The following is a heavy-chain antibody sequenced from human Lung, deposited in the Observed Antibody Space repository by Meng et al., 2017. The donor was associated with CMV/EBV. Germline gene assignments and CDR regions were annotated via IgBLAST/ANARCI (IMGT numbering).Heavy chain of an antibody. J-gene: IGHJ4*02. CDR2: ISYDGSNK. V-gene: IGHV3-30-3*01. Sequence: VQLVESGGGVGQPGRSLILSCAASGFTFSSYAMHWVRQAPGKGLEWVAVISYDGSNKYYADSVKGRFTISRDNSKNTLYLQMNSLRAEDTAVYYCARGQWHSLDYWGQGTLVTVSS. CDR1: GFTFSSYA. CDR3: ARGQWHSLDY. D-gene: IGHD6-19*01.